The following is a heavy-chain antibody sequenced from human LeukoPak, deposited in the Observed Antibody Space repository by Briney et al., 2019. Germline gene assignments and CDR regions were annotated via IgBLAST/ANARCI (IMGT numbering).Heavy chain of an antibody. V-gene: IGHV3-74*01. J-gene: IGHJ4*02. Sequence: GGSLRLSCAASGFTFSSYWMHWVRHAPGKGLVWVSRINSDGSSTSYADSVKGRFTISRVNAKNTLYLQMNSLRAEDTAVYYCARHKVSEQPPTGWGQGTLVTVSS. CDR1: GFTFSSYW. CDR3: ARHKVSEQPPTG. CDR2: INSDGSST.